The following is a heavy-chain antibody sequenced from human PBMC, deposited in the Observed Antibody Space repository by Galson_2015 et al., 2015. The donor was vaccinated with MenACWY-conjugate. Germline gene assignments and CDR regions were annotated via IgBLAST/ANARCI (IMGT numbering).Heavy chain of an antibody. CDR2: FFFFGST. V-gene: IGHV4-39*02. CDR1: WGSLRRRQNF. CDR3: AREPKVTAVGDFDY. Sequence: GTPSLTRPVSWGSLRRRQNFWGWVPPPPGKGAEWVGGFFFFGSTYYNSSRKSRVTMSVETSQNHFSQNRSSMTAADTAVYYCAREPKVTAVGDFDYWGQGAPVTVSS. J-gene: IGHJ4*02. D-gene: IGHD6-13*01.